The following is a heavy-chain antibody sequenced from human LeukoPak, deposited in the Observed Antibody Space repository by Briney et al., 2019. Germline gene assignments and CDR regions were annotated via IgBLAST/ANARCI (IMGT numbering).Heavy chain of an antibody. V-gene: IGHV3-21*01. J-gene: IGHJ3*02. CDR1: GFTFSSHS. D-gene: IGHD3-22*01. CDR2: ISSSSTFV. CDR3: ARDQSYDSRPWVGAFDI. Sequence: GGSLRLSCAASGFTFSSHSMNWVRQAPGKGPEWVSFISSSSTFVDYADSVKGRFAISRDNANNSVYLQLSNLRVDDTAVYYCARDQSYDSRPWVGAFDIWGQGTLVTVSS.